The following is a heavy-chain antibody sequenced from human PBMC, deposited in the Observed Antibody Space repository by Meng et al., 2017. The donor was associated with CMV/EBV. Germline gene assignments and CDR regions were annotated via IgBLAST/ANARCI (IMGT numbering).Heavy chain of an antibody. CDR3: AKFYDTTGGYYYYGMDV. J-gene: IGHJ6*02. V-gene: IGHV3-23*01. Sequence: GESLKISCAASGFTVSSNYMSWVRQAPGKGLEWVSAISGSGGSTYYADSVKGRFTISRDNSKNTLYLQMNSLRAEDTAVYYCAKFYDTTGGYYYYGMDVWGQGTTVTVSS. D-gene: IGHD3-22*01. CDR2: ISGSGGST. CDR1: GFTVSSNY.